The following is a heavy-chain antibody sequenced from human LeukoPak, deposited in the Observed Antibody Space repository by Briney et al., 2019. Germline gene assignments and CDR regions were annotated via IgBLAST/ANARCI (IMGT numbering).Heavy chain of an antibody. CDR3: ARDRDDYGDYYFDY. D-gene: IGHD4-17*01. J-gene: IGHJ4*02. Sequence: SQTLSLTCAISGDSVSSRSAAWNWIRQSPSRGLEWLGRTYFRSKWYNDYAESVKSRITINPATSKNHFSLQLNSVTPEDTAVYYCARDRDDYGDYYFDYWGQGTLVTVSS. CDR2: TYFRSKWYN. CDR1: GDSVSSRSAA. V-gene: IGHV6-1*01.